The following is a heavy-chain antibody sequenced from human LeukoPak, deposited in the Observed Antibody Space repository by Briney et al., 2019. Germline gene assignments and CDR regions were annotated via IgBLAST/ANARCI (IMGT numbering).Heavy chain of an antibody. V-gene: IGHV4-38-2*02. Sequence: SETLSLTCTVSGYSISSGYYWGWIRQPPGKGLEWIGSIYHSGSTYYNPSLKSRVTISVDTSKNQFSLKLSSVTAADTAVYYCARANWFGGGRYYFDYWGQGTLVTVSS. CDR1: GYSISSGYY. CDR2: IYHSGST. J-gene: IGHJ4*02. CDR3: ARANWFGGGRYYFDY. D-gene: IGHD3-10*01.